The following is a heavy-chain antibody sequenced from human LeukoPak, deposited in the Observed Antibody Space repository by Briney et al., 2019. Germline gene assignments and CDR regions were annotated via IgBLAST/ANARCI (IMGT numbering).Heavy chain of an antibody. CDR2: INPNSGGT. V-gene: IGHV1-2*02. J-gene: IGHJ4*02. CDR1: GYTFTDYY. Sequence: GASVKVSCKTSGYTFTDYYMHWVRQAPGQGLEWMGWINPNSGGTNYAQKFQGRVTMTRDTSISTAYMELSSLRSDDTAVYYCARVRVGATYAFDYWGQGTLVTVSS. D-gene: IGHD1-26*01. CDR3: ARVRVGATYAFDY.